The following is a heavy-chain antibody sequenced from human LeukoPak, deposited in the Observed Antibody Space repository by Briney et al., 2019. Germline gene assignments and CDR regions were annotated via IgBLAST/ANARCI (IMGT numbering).Heavy chain of an antibody. D-gene: IGHD3-16*01. V-gene: IGHV3-72*01. CDR2: IRRKRNGYTT. CDR3: SRVGGQVDRIAFDI. J-gene: IGHJ3*02. Sequence: PGGSLRLSCAASGFTFSDYILDWVRQAPGKGVEWVGRIRRKRNGYTTKFAASVKGRFHISRDDSKNLLFVHMNNLKTEDRAVYHCSRVGGQVDRIAFDIGGQGTTLT. CDR1: GFTFSDYI.